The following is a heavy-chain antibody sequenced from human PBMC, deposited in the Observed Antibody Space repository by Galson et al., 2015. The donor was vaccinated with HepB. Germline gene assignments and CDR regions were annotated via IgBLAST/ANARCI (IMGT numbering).Heavy chain of an antibody. D-gene: IGHD5-18*01. J-gene: IGHJ6*02. CDR2: ISSSSSTI. CDR1: GFTFSSYS. CDR3: ARDGSAMVQYYYYGMDV. V-gene: IGHV3-48*02. Sequence: SLRLSCAASGFTFSSYSMNWVRQAPGKGLEWVSYISSSSSTIYYADSVKGRFTISRDNAKNSLYLQMNSLRDEDTAVYYCARDGSAMVQYYYYGMDVWGQGTTVTVSS.